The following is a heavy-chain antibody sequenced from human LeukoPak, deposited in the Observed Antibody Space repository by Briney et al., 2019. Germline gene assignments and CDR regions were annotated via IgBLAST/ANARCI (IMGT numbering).Heavy chain of an antibody. D-gene: IGHD2-15*01. CDR2: IYPGDSDT. V-gene: IGHV5-51*01. CDR3: ARLAVSAGRCSFDY. Sequence: GESLKISCKGSGYSFTSYCIAWVRHLAGKGLEWMGIIYPGDSDTRYSPSFPVQVTISADKSISTAYLQWRSLKASDTAMYYCARLAVSAGRCSFDYWGQGTLVTVSS. CDR1: GYSFTSYC. J-gene: IGHJ4*02.